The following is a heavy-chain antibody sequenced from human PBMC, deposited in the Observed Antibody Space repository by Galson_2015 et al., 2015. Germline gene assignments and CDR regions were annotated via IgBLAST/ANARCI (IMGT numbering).Heavy chain of an antibody. J-gene: IGHJ6*02. CDR2: IYHSGST. V-gene: IGHV4-4*02. CDR3: ARENHSSGWYGMDV. Sequence: SETLSLTCAVSGGSISSSNWWSRVRQPPGKGLEWIGEIYHSGSTNYNPSLKSRVTISVDKSKNQFSLKLNSVTAADTAVYYCARENHSSGWYGMDVWGQGTTVTVSS. CDR1: GGSISSSNW. D-gene: IGHD6-19*01.